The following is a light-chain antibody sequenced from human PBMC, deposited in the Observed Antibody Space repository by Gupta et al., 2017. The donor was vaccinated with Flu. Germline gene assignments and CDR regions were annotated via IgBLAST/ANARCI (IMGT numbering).Light chain of an antibody. J-gene: IGLJ2*01. Sequence: SYVLTPPPSVSVAPGQTARITCGGNNIGSKRVHWYQQKPGQAPVLVVYDDNDRTSGIPERFSGSNSGNTATLTISRVEAGDEADYYCQVWDSSSDHVVFGGGTKLTVL. CDR3: QVWDSSSDHVV. V-gene: IGLV3-21*02. CDR2: DDN. CDR1: NIGSKR.